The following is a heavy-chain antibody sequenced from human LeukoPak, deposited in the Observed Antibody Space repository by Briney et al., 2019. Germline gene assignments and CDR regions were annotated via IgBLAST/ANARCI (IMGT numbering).Heavy chain of an antibody. CDR3: ARHYDYVKGYFNGMDV. D-gene: IGHD3-16*01. Sequence: SETLSLTCTVSGGSISSYYWSWIRQPPGKGLEWIGYIYYSGSTYYNPSLKGRVTMSVDTSKNHFSLKLTSATAADTAVYFCARHYDYVKGYFNGMDVWGQGTTVTVSS. CDR1: GGSISSYY. CDR2: IYYSGST. J-gene: IGHJ6*02. V-gene: IGHV4-59*12.